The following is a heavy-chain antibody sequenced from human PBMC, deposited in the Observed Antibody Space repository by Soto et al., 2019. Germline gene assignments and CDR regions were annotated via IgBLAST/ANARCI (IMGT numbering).Heavy chain of an antibody. CDR2: RYHSGSY. J-gene: IGHJ5*02. CDR1: NGSITVDGFY. D-gene: IGHD1-26*01. Sequence: QVQLQESGPGLVKPSETLSLSCSVSNGSITVDGFYWTWMRQFPGKGLEWIGYRYHSGSYYTNPSLHSRVIISVDTAENQFSLRLTSVTAADTAVYYCARGFQPTGGWFDAWGQGVLVTVSS. V-gene: IGHV4-31*03. CDR3: ARGFQPTGGWFDA.